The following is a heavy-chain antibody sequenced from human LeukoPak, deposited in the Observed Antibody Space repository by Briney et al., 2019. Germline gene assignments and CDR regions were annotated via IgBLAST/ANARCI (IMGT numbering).Heavy chain of an antibody. CDR3: ARGRGYCSSTSCPPPDY. CDR2: INPNSGGT. Sequence: ASVKVSCKASGYTFTGYYMHWVRQAPGQGLEWMGWINPNSGGTNYAQKFQGWVTMTRDTSISTAYMELSRLRSDDTAVYYCARGRGYCSSTSCPPPDYWGQGTLVTVSS. V-gene: IGHV1-2*04. D-gene: IGHD2-2*01. J-gene: IGHJ4*02. CDR1: GYTFTGYY.